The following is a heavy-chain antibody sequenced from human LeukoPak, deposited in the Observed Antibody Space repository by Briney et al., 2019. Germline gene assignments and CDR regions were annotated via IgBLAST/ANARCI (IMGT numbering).Heavy chain of an antibody. D-gene: IGHD5-12*01. V-gene: IGHV1-2*04. CDR1: GYTFTGYY. CDR3: ARSGGYDSTIDY. Sequence: GASVKVSCKASGYTFTGYYMHWVRQAPGQGLEWMGWINPNSGGTNYAQKFQGWVTMTRDTSISTAYMELGRLRSDDTAVYYCARSGGYDSTIDYWGQGTLVTVSS. CDR2: INPNSGGT. J-gene: IGHJ4*02.